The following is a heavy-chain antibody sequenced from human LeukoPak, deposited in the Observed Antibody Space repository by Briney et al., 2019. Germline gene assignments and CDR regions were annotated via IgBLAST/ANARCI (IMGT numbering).Heavy chain of an antibody. CDR1: GFTFNSYG. V-gene: IGHV3-33*01. D-gene: IGHD5-12*01. Sequence: GGSLRLSCAASGFTFNSYGMHWVRQAPGKGLEWVADIWYDGSNKYCADSVKGRFTISRDTSKNTVSLQMTGLRADDTAVYYCARAYSGFSSRGFDYWGQGTLVSVSS. CDR3: ARAYSGFSSRGFDY. CDR2: IWYDGSNK. J-gene: IGHJ4*02.